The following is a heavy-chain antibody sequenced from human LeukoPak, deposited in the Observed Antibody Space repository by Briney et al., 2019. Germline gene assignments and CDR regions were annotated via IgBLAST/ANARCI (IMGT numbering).Heavy chain of an antibody. CDR2: IYYSGST. Sequence: SETLSLTCTVSGGSISSYYWSWIRQPPGKGLEWIGYIYYSGSTNYNPSLKSRVTISVDTSKNQFSLKLSSVTAADTAVYYCARDSPEMGADKEIDYWGQGTLVTVSS. V-gene: IGHV4-59*01. CDR3: ARDSPEMGADKEIDY. D-gene: IGHD1-26*01. J-gene: IGHJ4*02. CDR1: GGSISSYY.